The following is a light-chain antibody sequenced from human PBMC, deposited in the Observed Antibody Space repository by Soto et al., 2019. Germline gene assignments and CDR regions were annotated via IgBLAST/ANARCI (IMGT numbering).Light chain of an antibody. J-gene: IGLJ2*01. Sequence: QSVLTQPPSASGTPGQRVTISCSGSSSNIGSKYVYWYQQLPGAAPKLLIYRNNQRPSGVPDRFSGSKSGTSASLAISGLRSEDEADYYCAARDDSLSGPVFGGGTKLTVL. CDR2: RNN. CDR1: SSNIGSKY. CDR3: AARDDSLSGPV. V-gene: IGLV1-47*01.